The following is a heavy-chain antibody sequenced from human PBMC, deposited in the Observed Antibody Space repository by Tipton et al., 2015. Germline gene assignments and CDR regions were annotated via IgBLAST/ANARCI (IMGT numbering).Heavy chain of an antibody. CDR1: GFTFRSYG. CDR2: IWYDGSNK. Sequence: SLRLSCAASGFTFRSYGMHWVRQAPGKGLEWVAVIWYDGSNKYYADSVKGRFTISRDNSKNTLYLQMNSLRAEDTAAYYCARVNRNIVATAYSYSMDVWGQGTTVTVSS. J-gene: IGHJ6*02. V-gene: IGHV3-33*08. D-gene: IGHD5-12*01. CDR3: ARVNRNIVATAYSYSMDV.